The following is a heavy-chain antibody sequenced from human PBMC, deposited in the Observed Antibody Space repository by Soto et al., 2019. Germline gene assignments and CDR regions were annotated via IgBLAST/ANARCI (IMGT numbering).Heavy chain of an antibody. J-gene: IGHJ5*02. CDR3: TRDPNGGWPLQLETNWFDP. CDR1: GFTFGDYA. V-gene: IGHV3-49*03. CDR2: IRSKAYGGTT. D-gene: IGHD1-1*01. Sequence: GGSLRLSCTASGFTFGDYAMSWFRQAPGKGLEWVGFIRSKAYGGTTEYAASVKGRFTISRDDSKSIAYLQMNSLKTEDTAVYYCTRDPNGGWPLQLETNWFDPWGQGTLVTVSS.